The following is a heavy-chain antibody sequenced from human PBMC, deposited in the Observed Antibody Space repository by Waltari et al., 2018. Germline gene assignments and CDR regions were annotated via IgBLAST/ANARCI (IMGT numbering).Heavy chain of an antibody. Sequence: QPPGKGLEWIGYIYYSGSTNYNPSLKSRVTISVDTSKNQFSLKLSSVTAADTAVYYCARGKGYGSGSYLDYWGQGTLVTVSS. CDR2: IYYSGST. J-gene: IGHJ4*02. D-gene: IGHD3-10*01. CDR3: ARGKGYGSGSYLDY. V-gene: IGHV4-59*12.